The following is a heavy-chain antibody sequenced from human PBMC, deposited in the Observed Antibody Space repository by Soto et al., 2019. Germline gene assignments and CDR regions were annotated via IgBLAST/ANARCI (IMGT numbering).Heavy chain of an antibody. D-gene: IGHD3-10*01. CDR2: IYSGGST. CDR1: GFTVSSNY. J-gene: IGHJ6*02. V-gene: IGHV3-66*01. CDR3: ARSMVRGVIVHYYYGMDV. Sequence: GGSLRLSCAASGFTVSSNYMSWVRQAPGKGLEWVSVIYSGGSTYYADSVKGRFTISRDNSKNTLYLQMNSLRAEDTAVYYCARSMVRGVIVHYYYGMDVWGQGTTVTVSS.